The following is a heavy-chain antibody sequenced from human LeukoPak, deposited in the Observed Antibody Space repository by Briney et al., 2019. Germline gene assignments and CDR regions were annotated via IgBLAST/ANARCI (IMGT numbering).Heavy chain of an antibody. CDR3: ASGRSGSWWDY. Sequence: SETLSLTCSVSVDSMYSHYWSFIRQAAGTGLEWIGRIHTSGTTNYNPSLKSRVTISVDTSQNHFSLNLSSVTAADTAVYYCASGRSGSWWDYWGQGTLVTVSS. J-gene: IGHJ4*02. CDR1: VDSMYSHY. D-gene: IGHD6-13*01. V-gene: IGHV4-4*07. CDR2: IHTSGTT.